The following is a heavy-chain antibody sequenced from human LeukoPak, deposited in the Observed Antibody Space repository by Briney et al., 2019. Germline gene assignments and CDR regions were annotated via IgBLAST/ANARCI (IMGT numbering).Heavy chain of an antibody. Sequence: GGSLRLSCVASGFTFRSYSMNWVRRAPGKGLEWVSSISSSGRYLYYGDSLKGRFTISRDNAKNSLYLQMNSLRAEDTAVYYCARDQGSYGSGTYLDYWGQGTLVTVSS. CDR1: GFTFRSYS. CDR3: ARDQGSYGSGTYLDY. J-gene: IGHJ4*02. V-gene: IGHV3-21*01. CDR2: ISSSGRYL. D-gene: IGHD3-10*01.